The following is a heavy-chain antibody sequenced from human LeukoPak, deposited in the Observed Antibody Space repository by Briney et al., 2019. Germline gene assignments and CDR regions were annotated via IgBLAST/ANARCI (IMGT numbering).Heavy chain of an antibody. Sequence: TGGSLRLSWAASGFTFDDYAMHWVRQAPGKGLEWVSGISWNSGSIGYADSVKGRFTISRDNAKNSLYLQMNSLRAEDTALYYCAKASFYWYFDLWGRGTLVTVS. CDR2: ISWNSGSI. CDR3: AKASFYWYFDL. J-gene: IGHJ2*01. D-gene: IGHD1-1*01. CDR1: GFTFDDYA. V-gene: IGHV3-9*01.